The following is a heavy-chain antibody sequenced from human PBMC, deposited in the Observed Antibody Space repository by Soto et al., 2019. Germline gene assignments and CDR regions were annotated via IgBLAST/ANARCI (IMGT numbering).Heavy chain of an antibody. V-gene: IGHV4-39*01. J-gene: IGHJ6*02. CDR1: GGSISSSSYY. CDR2: IYYSGST. Sequence: QLQLQESGPGLVKPSETLSLTCTVSGGSISSSSYYWGWIRQPPGKGLEWIGSIYYSGSTYYNPSRKSRVTISVDTSKNQFSLKLSSVTAADTAVYYCARQEYSYYYGMDVWGQGTTVTVSS. CDR3: ARQEYSYYYGMDV.